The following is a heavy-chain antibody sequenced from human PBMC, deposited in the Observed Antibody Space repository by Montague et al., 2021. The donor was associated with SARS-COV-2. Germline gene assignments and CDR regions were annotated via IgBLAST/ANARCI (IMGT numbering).Heavy chain of an antibody. Sequence: SETLSLTCTVSGGSVSSGSYYWSWIRQPAGKGLEWDGYISDSGSTKYNPSLQSRVTISVDTARNQFSLKLLSVTAADTAFYYCARVDSSGPGEYWGQGILVSVSS. CDR1: GGSVSSGSYY. V-gene: IGHV4-61*10. CDR3: ARVDSSGPGEY. CDR2: ISDSGST. D-gene: IGHD3-22*01. J-gene: IGHJ4*02.